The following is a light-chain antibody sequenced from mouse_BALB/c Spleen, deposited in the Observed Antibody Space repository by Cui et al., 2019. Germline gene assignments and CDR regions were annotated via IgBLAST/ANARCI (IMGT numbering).Light chain of an antibody. CDR2: SAS. Sequence: DIVITQSQKFMSTSVGDRVSIPCKASQNVGTAVAWYQQKPGQSPKLLIYSASNRYTGVPDRVTGSGSGTDFTLTISNMQSEDLADYFCQQYSSYPTFGSGTKLEIK. V-gene: IGKV6-13*01. CDR1: QNVGTA. CDR3: QQYSSYPT. J-gene: IGKJ4*01.